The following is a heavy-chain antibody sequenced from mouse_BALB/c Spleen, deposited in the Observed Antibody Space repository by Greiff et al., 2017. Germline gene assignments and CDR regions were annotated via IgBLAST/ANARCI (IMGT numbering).Heavy chain of an antibody. J-gene: IGHJ2*01. Sequence: EVQGVESGPGLVKPSQSLSLTCTVTGYSITSDYAWNWIRQFPGNKLEWMGYISYSGSTSYNPSLKSRISITRDTSKNQFFLQLNSVTTEDTATYYCARSGPAPDYWGQGTTLTVSS. CDR3: ARSGPAPDY. V-gene: IGHV3-2*02. CDR1: GYSITSDYA. CDR2: ISYSGST.